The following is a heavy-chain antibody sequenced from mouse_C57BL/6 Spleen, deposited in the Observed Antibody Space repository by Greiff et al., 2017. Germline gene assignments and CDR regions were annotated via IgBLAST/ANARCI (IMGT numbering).Heavy chain of an antibody. CDR3: ARGHYDY. Sequence: EVQVVESGGGLVKPGGSLKLSCAASGFTFSSYAMSWVRQTPEKRLEWVATISDGGSYTYYPDNVKGRFTISRDNAKNNLYLQMSHLKSEDTAMYYCARGHYDYWGQGTSVTVSS. J-gene: IGHJ4*01. CDR1: GFTFSSYA. D-gene: IGHD1-1*01. V-gene: IGHV5-4*01. CDR2: ISDGGSYT.